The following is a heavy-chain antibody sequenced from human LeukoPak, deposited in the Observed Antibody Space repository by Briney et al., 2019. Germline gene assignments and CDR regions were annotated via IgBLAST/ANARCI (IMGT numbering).Heavy chain of an antibody. D-gene: IGHD5-24*01. CDR1: GYTFTSYY. J-gene: IGHJ6*02. Sequence: ASVKVSCKASGYTFTSYYMHWVRQAPGQGLEWMGIINPSGGSTSYAQKFQGRVTMTRDTSTSTVYMELSSLRSEDTAVYYCARERGMATITDYYYGMDVWGQGTTVTVSS. CDR2: INPSGGST. V-gene: IGHV1-46*01. CDR3: ARERGMATITDYYYGMDV.